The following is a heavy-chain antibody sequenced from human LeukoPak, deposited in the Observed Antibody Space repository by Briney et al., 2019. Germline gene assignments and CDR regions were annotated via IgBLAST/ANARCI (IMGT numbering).Heavy chain of an antibody. Sequence: AGGSLRLSCTTSGFTFGDYAMSWFRQAPGKGLEWVGFIRSIAYGGATEYAASVKGRFIISRDDSKSIASLQMNSLKTEDTALYYCTRDVSRWLQSGSGFDIWGQGTMVTVSS. D-gene: IGHD5-24*01. CDR3: TRDVSRWLQSGSGFDI. J-gene: IGHJ3*02. CDR1: GFTFGDYA. CDR2: IRSIAYGGAT. V-gene: IGHV3-49*03.